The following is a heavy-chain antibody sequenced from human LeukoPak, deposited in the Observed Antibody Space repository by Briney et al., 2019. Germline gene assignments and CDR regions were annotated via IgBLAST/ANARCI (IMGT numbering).Heavy chain of an antibody. V-gene: IGHV4-39*01. CDR3: ARHDFWSGSYGANHFDY. CDR2: TYSRETT. CDR1: GASIITTSFS. Sequence: SETLSLTCAVSGASIITTSFSWGWIRQPPGKGLEWIGSTYSRETTYYNPSLKSRLTISVDTSTNQFSLRVNSVTAADTAVYYCARHDFWSGSYGANHFDYSGQGTLVTV. J-gene: IGHJ4*02. D-gene: IGHD3-3*01.